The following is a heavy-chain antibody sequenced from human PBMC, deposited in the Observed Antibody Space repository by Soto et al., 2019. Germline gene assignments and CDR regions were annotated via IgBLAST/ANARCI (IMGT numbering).Heavy chain of an antibody. CDR2: ISPYTGNT. V-gene: IGHV1-18*01. Sequence: QAQLVQSGAEVKKPGSSVKVSCKASGYTFLTYGITWVRQAPGQGLEWMGWISPYTGNTNYAQRFQGRVTMTTDTSTNTAYMELRSLRSDDTAVYYCARRPPFSYGDYVSYYFDYGGQGTLVTVSS. D-gene: IGHD4-17*01. J-gene: IGHJ4*02. CDR1: GYTFLTYG. CDR3: ARRPPFSYGDYVSYYFDY.